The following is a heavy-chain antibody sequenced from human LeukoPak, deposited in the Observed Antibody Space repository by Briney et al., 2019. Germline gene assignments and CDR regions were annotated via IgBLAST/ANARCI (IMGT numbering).Heavy chain of an antibody. Sequence: GSLRLSCAASGFTFSNAWMSWIRQPPGKGLEWIGEINHSGSTSYNPSLKSRVTISVDTSKNQFSLKLSSVTAADTAVYYCARSLELPSYYFDYWGQGTLVTVSS. CDR3: ARSLELPSYYFDY. D-gene: IGHD1-7*01. V-gene: IGHV4-34*01. CDR1: GFTFSNAW. CDR2: INHSGST. J-gene: IGHJ4*02.